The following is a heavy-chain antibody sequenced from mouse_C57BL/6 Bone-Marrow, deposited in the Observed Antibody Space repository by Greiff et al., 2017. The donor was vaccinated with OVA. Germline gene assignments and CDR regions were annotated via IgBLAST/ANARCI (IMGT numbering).Heavy chain of an antibody. D-gene: IGHD1-1*01. CDR1: GYTFTDYY. CDR2: INPNNGGT. V-gene: IGHV1-26*01. Sequence: EVQLQQSGPELVKPGASVKISCKASGYTFTDYYMNWVKQSHGKSLEWIGDINPNNGGTSYNQKFKGKATLTVDKSSSTAYMELRSLTSEDSAVYYCARRRNYYGSSYYAMDYWGQGTSVTVSS. J-gene: IGHJ4*01. CDR3: ARRRNYYGSSYYAMDY.